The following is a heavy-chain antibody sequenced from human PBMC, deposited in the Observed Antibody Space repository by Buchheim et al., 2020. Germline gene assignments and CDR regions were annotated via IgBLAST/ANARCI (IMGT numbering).Heavy chain of an antibody. Sequence: QVQLQESGPGLVKPSQTLSLTCTVSCGSISSCDYYWSWIRQPPGKCLEWIGYIYYSGSTYYNPSLKSRVTISVDTSKNTFSLKLSSVTAADTAVYYCAGVPLSGYSGYDLTFDYWGQGTL. D-gene: IGHD5-12*01. CDR3: AGVPLSGYSGYDLTFDY. CDR2: IYYSGST. CDR1: CGSISSCDYY. J-gene: IGHJ4*02. V-gene: IGHV4-30-4*01.